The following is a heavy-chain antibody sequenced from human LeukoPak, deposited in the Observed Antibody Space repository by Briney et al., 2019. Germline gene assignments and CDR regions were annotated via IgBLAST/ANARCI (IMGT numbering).Heavy chain of an antibody. CDR1: GFTFSSYG. D-gene: IGHD3-16*01. CDR2: ISYDGSNK. V-gene: IGHV3-30*18. Sequence: GGSLRLSCAAFGFTFSSYGMHWVRQAPGKGLEWVVVISYDGSNKYYADSVKGRFTISRDNSKNTLYLQMNSLRAEDTAVYYCAKVHGSMITWSGAFDIWGQGTMVTVSS. J-gene: IGHJ3*02. CDR3: AKVHGSMITWSGAFDI.